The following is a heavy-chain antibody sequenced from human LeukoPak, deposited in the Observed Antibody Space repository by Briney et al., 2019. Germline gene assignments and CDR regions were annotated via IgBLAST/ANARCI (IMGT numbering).Heavy chain of an antibody. D-gene: IGHD2-2*01. CDR2: ISGDGGST. CDR1: GFTFDDYA. CDR3: AKDISRNFVVVPAADY. Sequence: GGSLRLSCAASGFTFDDYAMHWVRQPPGKSLEWVSLISGDGGSTYYADSVKGRFTVSRDNSKNSLYLQMNSLRTEDTAFYYCAKDISRNFVVVPAADYWGQGTLVTVSS. V-gene: IGHV3-43*02. J-gene: IGHJ4*02.